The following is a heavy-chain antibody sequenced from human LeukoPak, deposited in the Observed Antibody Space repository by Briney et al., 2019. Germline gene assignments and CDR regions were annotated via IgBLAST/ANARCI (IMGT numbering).Heavy chain of an antibody. Sequence: PSETLSLTCTVSGGSISSYYWSWIRQSPGKGLEWIGYTFYIGSTNYNPSLKSRVTMSVDTSRNQFSLRLNSVTAADTALYYCVRDTRYDMDVWGKGTTVTVSS. CDR2: TFYIGST. CDR3: VRDTRYDMDV. V-gene: IGHV4-59*12. CDR1: GGSISSYY. J-gene: IGHJ6*03.